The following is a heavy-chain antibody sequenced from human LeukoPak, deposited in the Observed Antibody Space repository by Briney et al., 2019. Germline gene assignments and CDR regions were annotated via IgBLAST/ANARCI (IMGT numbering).Heavy chain of an antibody. Sequence: GASVKVSCKAPGNTFAGHNIHWMRQAPGQGLELMGWINPDRGGTDYARQFQGRVTMTSDTSIKAAYVELSSLVSEDSAVYFCAISIQAAAIPAFDYWGQGTLVTVSS. J-gene: IGHJ4*02. D-gene: IGHD6-25*01. CDR3: AISIQAAAIPAFDY. CDR1: GNTFAGHN. CDR2: INPDRGGT. V-gene: IGHV1-2*02.